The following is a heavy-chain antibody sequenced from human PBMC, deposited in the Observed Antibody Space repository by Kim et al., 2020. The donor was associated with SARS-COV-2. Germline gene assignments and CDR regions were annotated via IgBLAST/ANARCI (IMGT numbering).Heavy chain of an antibody. CDR3: ARGRRVVAATSLPQH. J-gene: IGHJ1*01. Sequence: VKVSCKASGYTFTSYDINWVRQATGQGLEWMGWMNPNSGNTGYAQKFQGRVTMTRNTSISTAYMELSSLRSEDTAVYYCARGRRVVAATSLPQHWGQGTLVTVSS. CDR1: GYTFTSYD. CDR2: MNPNSGNT. D-gene: IGHD2-15*01. V-gene: IGHV1-8*01.